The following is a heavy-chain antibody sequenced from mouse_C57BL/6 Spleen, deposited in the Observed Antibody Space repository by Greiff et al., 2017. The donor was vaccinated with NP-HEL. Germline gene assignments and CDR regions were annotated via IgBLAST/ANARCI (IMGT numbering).Heavy chain of an antibody. D-gene: IGHD1-1*01. CDR3: TRSMRYYGSSPYYFDY. Sequence: QVQLQQSGAELVRPGASVTLSCKASGYTFTDYEMHWVKQTPVHGLEWIGAIDPETGGTAYNQKFKGKAILTADKSSSTAYMELRSLTSEDSAVYYCTRSMRYYGSSPYYFDYWGQGTTLTVSS. CDR1: GYTFTDYE. CDR2: IDPETGGT. J-gene: IGHJ2*01. V-gene: IGHV1-15*01.